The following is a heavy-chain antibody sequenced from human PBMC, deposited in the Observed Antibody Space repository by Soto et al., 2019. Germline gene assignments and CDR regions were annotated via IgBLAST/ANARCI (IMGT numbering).Heavy chain of an antibody. CDR2: MNPNSGNT. CDR1: GYTFTSYD. J-gene: IGHJ4*02. Sequence: QVQLVQSGAEVKKPGASVKVSCKTSGYTFTSYDITWVRQATGQGLEWMGWMNPNSGNTGYAQKFQGRVTMTRNTSISTAYMELSSLRSEDTAVYYCARGREKRREQPRCPDYWGQGTLVTVSS. V-gene: IGHV1-8*01. CDR3: ARGREKRREQPRCPDY. D-gene: IGHD1-26*01.